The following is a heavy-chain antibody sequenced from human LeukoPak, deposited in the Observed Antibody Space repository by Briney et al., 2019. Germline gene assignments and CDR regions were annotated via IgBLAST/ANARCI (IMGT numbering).Heavy chain of an antibody. CDR2: INHSGST. J-gene: IGHJ6*03. D-gene: IGHD6-13*01. CDR1: GGSFSGYY. V-gene: IGHV4-34*01. CDR3: ARDSSIHYYYYMDV. Sequence: SETLSLTCAVYGGSFSGYYWSWIRQPPGKGLEWIGEINHSGSTNYNPSLKSRVTISVDTSKNQFPLKLSSVTAADTAVYYCARDSSIHYYYYMDVWGKGTTVTVSS.